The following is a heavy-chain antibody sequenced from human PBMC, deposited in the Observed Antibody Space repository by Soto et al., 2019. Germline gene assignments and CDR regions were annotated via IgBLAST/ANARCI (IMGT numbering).Heavy chain of an antibody. CDR2: IYSGGST. V-gene: IGHV3-53*01. CDR3: VRVGYSSSYYFDY. Sequence: GGSLRLSCAASGFTVSSNYMSWVRQAPGKGLEWVSVIYSGGSTYYADSVKGRITISRDNSKNTLYLQINSLRAEATAVYYCVRVGYSSSYYFDYWGQGTLVTVTS. D-gene: IGHD6-6*01. J-gene: IGHJ4*02. CDR1: GFTVSSNY.